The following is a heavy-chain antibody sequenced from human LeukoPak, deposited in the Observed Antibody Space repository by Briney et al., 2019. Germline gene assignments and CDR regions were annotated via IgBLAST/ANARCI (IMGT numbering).Heavy chain of an antibody. CDR1: GNYW. D-gene: IGHD2-2*01. J-gene: IGHJ4*02. CDR2: VNSDGSWT. Sequence: GGSLRLSCAASGNYWMHWVRQAPGKGLVWVSHVNSDGSWTTYADSVKGRFTISKDNAKNTVYLQMNNLRAEDTAVYYCVSFYETYWGRGTLVTVSS. V-gene: IGHV3-74*01. CDR3: VSFYETY.